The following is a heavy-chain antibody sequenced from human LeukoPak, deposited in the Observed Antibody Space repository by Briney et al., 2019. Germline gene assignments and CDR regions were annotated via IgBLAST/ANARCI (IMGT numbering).Heavy chain of an antibody. Sequence: ASVKVSCKASGYTFTSYGISWVRQAPGQGLEWMGWISAYNGNTNYAQKLQGRVTMTTDTSTSTAYTELRSLRSDDTAVYYCARDLYYDSSGYPDFDYWGQGTLVTVSS. CDR2: ISAYNGNT. J-gene: IGHJ4*02. V-gene: IGHV1-18*01. D-gene: IGHD3-22*01. CDR1: GYTFTSYG. CDR3: ARDLYYDSSGYPDFDY.